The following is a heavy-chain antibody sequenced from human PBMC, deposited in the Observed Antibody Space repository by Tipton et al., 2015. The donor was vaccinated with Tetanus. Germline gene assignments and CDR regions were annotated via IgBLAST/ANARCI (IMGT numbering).Heavy chain of an antibody. CDR3: ARDPYGDSPNYFDY. CDR1: GFTFSTYG. J-gene: IGHJ4*02. CDR2: ISHDGSNK. D-gene: IGHD4-17*01. Sequence: RSLRLSCAASGFTFSTYGMYWVRQAPGKGLEWVALISHDGSNKYYTDSVEGRFTISRDNSKNTLLLQMNSLRAEDTAVYYCARDPYGDSPNYFDYWGQGTLVTVSS. V-gene: IGHV3-30*03.